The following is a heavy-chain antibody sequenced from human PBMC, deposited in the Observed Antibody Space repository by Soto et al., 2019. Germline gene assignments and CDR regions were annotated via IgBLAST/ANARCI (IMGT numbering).Heavy chain of an antibody. CDR1: GVPISSTSYF. V-gene: IGHV4-39*01. Sequence: QVQLQESGPGLVKPSESVSLTCSVSGVPISSTSYFWAWMRQPPGKGLEWIGSTFLDGSICYRPSVEIRPTISVDTAQNHFSLTMTAVTASETALYYFAIRGYVLDVWGQGTTVKVSS. CDR3: AIRGYVLDV. CDR2: TFLDGSI. J-gene: IGHJ6*02. D-gene: IGHD3-10*02.